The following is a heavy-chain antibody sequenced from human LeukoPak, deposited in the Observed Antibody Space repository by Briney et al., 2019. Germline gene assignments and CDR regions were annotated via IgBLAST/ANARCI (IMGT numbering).Heavy chain of an antibody. V-gene: IGHV4-38-2*02. D-gene: IGHD3-9*01. CDR3: ARVDRYDIYFDY. Sequence: SGTLSLTCTVSGYSISSGYYWGWIRQPPGKGLEWIGYISYSGSTYYNPSLKSRVTISVDTSKNQFSLKLSSVTAADTAVYYCARVDRYDIYFDYWGQGTLVTVSS. CDR1: GYSISSGYY. J-gene: IGHJ4*02. CDR2: ISYSGST.